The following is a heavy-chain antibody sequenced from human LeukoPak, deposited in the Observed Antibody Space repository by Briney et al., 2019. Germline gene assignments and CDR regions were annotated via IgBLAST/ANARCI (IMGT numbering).Heavy chain of an antibody. CDR3: ANEIRPNDY. CDR1: GFTFGNYG. V-gene: IGHV3-23*01. CDR2: ISISGDTT. D-gene: IGHD4-17*01. J-gene: IGHJ4*02. Sequence: GGSLRLSCAASGFTFGNYGMTWVRQAPGKGLEWVSAISISGDTTYYADAVKGRFTISRDNSKNTVYLQMNSLRAEDTAVYYCANEIRPNDYWGQGTLVTVSS.